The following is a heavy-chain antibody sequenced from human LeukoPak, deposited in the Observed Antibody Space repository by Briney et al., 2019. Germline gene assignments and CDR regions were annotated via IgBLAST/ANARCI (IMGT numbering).Heavy chain of an antibody. V-gene: IGHV3-48*03. J-gene: IGHJ4*02. CDR2: ISGSGSIR. D-gene: IGHD1-1*01. Sequence: GGSLRLSCAASGFSFSASEMNWVRQAPGKGLEWVSFISGSGSIRYYADSVKGRFSISRDNAKNSLCLEMNSLRAEDTAVYYCARGYNYGSHFESWGQGTLVTVSS. CDR3: ARGYNYGSHFES. CDR1: GFSFSASE.